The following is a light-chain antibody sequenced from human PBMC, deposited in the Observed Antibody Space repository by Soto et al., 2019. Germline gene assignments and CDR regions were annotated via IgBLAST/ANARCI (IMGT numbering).Light chain of an antibody. Sequence: DIQMTQSPSTLSASVGDRVTITCRASQSIGIWLAWYQDKQGKAPKVLIYDASSLGRGVPSRFSGSGSGTEFTLTISLLQPDDCATYYCQHYNSFPFTFGPGTKVAIK. V-gene: IGKV1-5*01. CDR2: DAS. J-gene: IGKJ3*01. CDR3: QHYNSFPFT. CDR1: QSIGIW.